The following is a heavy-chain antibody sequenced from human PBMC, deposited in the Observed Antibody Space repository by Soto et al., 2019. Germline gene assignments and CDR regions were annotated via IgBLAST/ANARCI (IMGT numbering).Heavy chain of an antibody. Sequence: SVKVSCKASGGTFSTYAMSWVRQAPGRGLEWVGGIIPESSTSHYAQNFQGRLTITADASTRTVYMELSSLRSEDTAVYYCVAPMTGRGIFDYWGQGTRVTVSS. D-gene: IGHD6-13*01. CDR1: GGTFSTYA. CDR2: IIPESSTS. CDR3: VAPMTGRGIFDY. V-gene: IGHV1-69*13. J-gene: IGHJ4*02.